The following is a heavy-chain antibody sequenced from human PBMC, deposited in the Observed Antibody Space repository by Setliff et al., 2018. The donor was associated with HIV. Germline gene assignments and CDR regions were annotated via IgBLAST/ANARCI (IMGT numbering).Heavy chain of an antibody. J-gene: IGHJ3*02. Sequence: ASVKVSCKASGYTFTSHGISWVRQAPGQGLEWMGWISAYNGNTNYAQKLQGRVTMTTDTSTSTAYMELRSLRSDDTAVYYCARPYNFWSGFPDAFDIWGQGTMVTVSS. CDR1: GYTFTSHG. D-gene: IGHD3-3*01. V-gene: IGHV1-18*01. CDR3: ARPYNFWSGFPDAFDI. CDR2: ISAYNGNT.